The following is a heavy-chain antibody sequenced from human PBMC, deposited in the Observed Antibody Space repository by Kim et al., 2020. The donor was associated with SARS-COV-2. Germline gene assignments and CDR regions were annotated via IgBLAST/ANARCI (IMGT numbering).Heavy chain of an antibody. D-gene: IGHD3-10*01. Sequence: GGSLRLSCAASGFTFSSYGMHWVRQAPGKGLEWVAVISYDGSNKYYADSVKGRFTISRDNSKNTLYLQMNSLRAEDTAVYYCARARGDYWGRGTLVTVSS. CDR3: ARARGDY. V-gene: IGHV3-33*05. CDR2: ISYDGSNK. J-gene: IGHJ4*02. CDR1: GFTFSSYG.